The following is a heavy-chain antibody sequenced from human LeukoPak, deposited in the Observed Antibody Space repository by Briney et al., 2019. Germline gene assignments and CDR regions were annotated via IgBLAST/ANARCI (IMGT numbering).Heavy chain of an antibody. V-gene: IGHV4-59*08. J-gene: IGHJ4*02. CDR3: AGHHPRNTVDF. CDR2: ISDIGSI. CDR1: GGSISSYY. D-gene: IGHD2-8*02. Sequence: SSETLSLTCTVSGGSISSYYWSWIRQPPGKGLEWIAYISDIGSINYDPSLKSRVTISLDTSKNQFSLKLSSVTAADTAVYYCAGHHPRNTVDFWGQGTLVTVSS.